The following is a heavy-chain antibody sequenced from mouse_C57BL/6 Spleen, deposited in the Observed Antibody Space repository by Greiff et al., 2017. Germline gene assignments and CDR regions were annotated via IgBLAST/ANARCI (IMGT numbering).Heavy chain of an antibody. V-gene: IGHV1-82*01. J-gene: IGHJ2*01. D-gene: IGHD4-1*01. Sequence: QVQLQQSGPELVKPGASVKISCKASGYAFSSSWMNWVKQRPGTGLEWIGRIYPGDGDTNYNGKFKGKATLTADKSSSTAYMQLSSLTSEDSAVYFCARENWDFFDYWGQGTTLTVSS. CDR2: IYPGDGDT. CDR1: GYAFSSSW. CDR3: ARENWDFFDY.